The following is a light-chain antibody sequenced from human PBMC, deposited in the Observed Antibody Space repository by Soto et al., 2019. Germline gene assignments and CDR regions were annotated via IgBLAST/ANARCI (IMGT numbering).Light chain of an antibody. J-gene: IGKJ1*01. CDR1: QSLVD. Sequence: IVMTQTPLSSPVTLGQPASISCRSSQSLVDLSWLQQRPGQPPRLLIYKISNRFSGVPDRFSGSGAGTDFPLKISRVEAEDVGLYYCMQTAQFPRTFGQGTKVEI. V-gene: IGKV2-24*01. CDR2: KIS. CDR3: MQTAQFPRT.